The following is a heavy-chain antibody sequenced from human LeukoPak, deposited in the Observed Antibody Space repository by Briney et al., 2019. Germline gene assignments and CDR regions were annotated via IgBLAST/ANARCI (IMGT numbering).Heavy chain of an antibody. D-gene: IGHD3-3*01. V-gene: IGHV4-39*02. Sequence: SETLSLTCTVSGGSISSSSYYWGWIRQPPGKGLEWIGSIYYSGGTYYNPSLKSRVTISVDTSKNQFSLKLSSVTAADTAVYYCAREIPLRFLEWLSVFDYWGQGTLVTVSS. CDR3: AREIPLRFLEWLSVFDY. CDR1: GGSISSSSYY. J-gene: IGHJ4*02. CDR2: IYYSGGT.